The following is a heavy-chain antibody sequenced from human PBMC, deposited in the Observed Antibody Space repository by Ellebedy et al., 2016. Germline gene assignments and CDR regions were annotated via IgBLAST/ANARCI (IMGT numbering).Heavy chain of an antibody. CDR2: ISGSGGST. CDR3: AKSDGSGSSTFDAFDI. CDR1: GFTFSGYA. V-gene: IGHV3-23*01. J-gene: IGHJ3*02. Sequence: GGSLRLSCAASGFTFSGYAMSWVRQAPGKGLEWVSAISGSGGSTYYADSVKGRFTISRDNSKNTLYLQMNSLRAEDTAVYYCAKSDGSGSSTFDAFDIWGQGTMVTVSS. D-gene: IGHD3-10*01.